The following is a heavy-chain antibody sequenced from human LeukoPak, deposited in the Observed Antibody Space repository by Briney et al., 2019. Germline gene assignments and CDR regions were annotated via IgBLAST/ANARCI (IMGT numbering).Heavy chain of an antibody. J-gene: IGHJ5*02. Sequence: SETLSRTCTVSGGSISSYYWSWIRQPPGKGLEWIGYIYYSGNTNYNPSLKSRVTISVDTSKNQFSLRLSSVTAADTAVYYCARCSGGSCSWFDPWGQGTLVTVSS. CDR2: IYYSGNT. D-gene: IGHD2-15*01. CDR3: ARCSGGSCSWFDP. V-gene: IGHV4-59*01. CDR1: GGSISSYY.